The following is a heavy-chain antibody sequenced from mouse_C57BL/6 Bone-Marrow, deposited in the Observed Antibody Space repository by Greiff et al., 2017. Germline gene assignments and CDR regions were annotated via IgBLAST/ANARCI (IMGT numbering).Heavy chain of an antibody. D-gene: IGHD2-4*01. CDR3: ARPRDYVFHYYARDY. V-gene: IGHV4-1*01. CDR1: GIDFSRYW. Sequence: EVKLVESGGGLVQPGGSLKLSCAASGIDFSRYWMSWVRRAPGQGLEWIGEINPDSSTINYAPSLKDKFIISRDNAKNTLYLQMSKVRSEDTALYNCARPRDYVFHYYARDYWGQGTSVTVSS. CDR2: INPDSSTI. J-gene: IGHJ4*01.